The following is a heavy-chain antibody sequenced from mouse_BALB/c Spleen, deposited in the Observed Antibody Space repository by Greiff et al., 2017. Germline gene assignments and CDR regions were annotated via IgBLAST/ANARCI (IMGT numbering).Heavy chain of an antibody. CDR2: IWTGGGT. J-gene: IGHJ3*01. V-gene: IGHV2-9-2*01. CDR1: GFSLTSYD. Sequence: QVQLKESGPGLVAPSQSLSITCTVSGFSLTSYDISWIRQPPGKGLEWLGVIWTGGGTNYNSAFMSRLSISKDNSKSQVFLKMNSLQTDDTAIYYCVRSYYYGSRAWFAYWGQGTLVTVSA. D-gene: IGHD1-1*01. CDR3: VRSYYYGSRAWFAY.